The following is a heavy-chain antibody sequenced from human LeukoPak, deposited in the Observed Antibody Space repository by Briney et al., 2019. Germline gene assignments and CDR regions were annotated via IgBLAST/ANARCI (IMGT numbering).Heavy chain of an antibody. Sequence: PGGSLRLSCAASGFTFSGYEMNWVRQAPGKGLEWVSYISGSGSHTLYADSVKGRFTISRDNAKNSLYLQMNSLRAEDTAVYYCATKVAGTSHFSYWGQGTLVTVPS. CDR2: ISGSGSHT. CDR3: ATKVAGTSHFSY. J-gene: IGHJ4*02. CDR1: GFTFSGYE. D-gene: IGHD6-19*01. V-gene: IGHV3-48*03.